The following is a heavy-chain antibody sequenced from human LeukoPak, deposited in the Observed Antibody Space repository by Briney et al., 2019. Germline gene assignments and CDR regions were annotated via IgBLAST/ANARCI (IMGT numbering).Heavy chain of an antibody. D-gene: IGHD5-18*01. Sequence: PSETLSLTCTVSGVSISSSNSYWGWIRQPPGKGLEWIGSIYYSGSTYYNPSLKSRVTISVDTSKNQFSLKLSSVTAADTAVYYCARDGRYTAMANFDYWGQGTLVTVSS. V-gene: IGHV4-39*07. CDR1: GVSISSSNSY. CDR2: IYYSGST. J-gene: IGHJ4*02. CDR3: ARDGRYTAMANFDY.